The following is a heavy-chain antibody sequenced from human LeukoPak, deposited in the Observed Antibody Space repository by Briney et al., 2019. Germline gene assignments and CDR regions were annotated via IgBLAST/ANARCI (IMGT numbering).Heavy chain of an antibody. Sequence: GGSLRLSCAASGFTFSSYAMSWVRQAPGKGLEWVSAISGSGGSTYYADSVKGRFTISRDNSKNTLYLQMNSLGAEDTAVYYCAKGPGRDGALTIFGVVQYYFDYWGQGTLVTVSS. CDR1: GFTFSSYA. V-gene: IGHV3-23*01. CDR2: ISGSGGST. CDR3: AKGPGRDGALTIFGVVQYYFDY. D-gene: IGHD3-3*01. J-gene: IGHJ4*02.